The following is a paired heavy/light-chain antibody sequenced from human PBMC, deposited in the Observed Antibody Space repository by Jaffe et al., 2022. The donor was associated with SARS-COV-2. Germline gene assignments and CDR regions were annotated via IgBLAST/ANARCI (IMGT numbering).Light chain of an antibody. CDR3: QQYNTYPLT. CDR2: AAS. J-gene: IGKJ4*01. CDR1: QGIRNY. V-gene: IGKV1-16*02. Sequence: DIQMTQSPSSLSASVGDRVTITCRASQGIRNYLAWFQQKPGKAPKSLIYAASSLQSGVPSKFSGSGSGAEFTLTISNLQPEDFATYYCQQYNTYPLTFGGGTKVEIK.
Heavy chain of an antibody. J-gene: IGHJ4*02. CDR2: IWHDGSNT. D-gene: IGHD4-4*01. CDR3: TRGNPPHSHNDF. V-gene: IGHV3-33*01. CDR1: GFTFRSYG. Sequence: QVQLVESGGGVVQPGRSLRLSCATSGFTFRSYGMHWVRQAPGKGLEWVAVIWHDGSNTYYIDSVKGRFTISRDDSKNTVYLQMNTLRADDTAVYYCTRGNPPHSHNDFWGQGTLVTVSS.